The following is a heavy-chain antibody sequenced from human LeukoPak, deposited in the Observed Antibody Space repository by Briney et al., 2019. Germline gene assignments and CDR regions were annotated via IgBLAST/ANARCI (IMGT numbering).Heavy chain of an antibody. V-gene: IGHV3-66*02. Sequence: PGGSLRLPCEASGFSVSHNYMTWVRQAPGKGLEWVSIIKTGGDTYYADSVTGRFTISRDNSRNTLYLQMNSLRVEDTAVYYCAGTYSIGFAYWGQGTLVTVSS. J-gene: IGHJ4*02. D-gene: IGHD1-26*01. CDR2: IKTGGDT. CDR1: GFSVSHNY. CDR3: AGTYSIGFAY.